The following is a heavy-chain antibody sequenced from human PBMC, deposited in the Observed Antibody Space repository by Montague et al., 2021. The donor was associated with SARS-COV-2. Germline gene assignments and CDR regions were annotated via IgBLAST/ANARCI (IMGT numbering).Heavy chain of an antibody. J-gene: IGHJ4*02. CDR3: ASDRGELHAADY. CDR1: GFTFSSYS. V-gene: IGHV3-21*01. Sequence: SLRLSCAASGFTFSSYSVNWVRQAPGKGLEWVSSISSSSSYIYYADSVKGRFTISRDNAKNSLYLQMNSLRAEDTAVYYCASDRGELHAADYWGQGTLVTVSS. CDR2: ISSSSSYI. D-gene: IGHD1-26*01.